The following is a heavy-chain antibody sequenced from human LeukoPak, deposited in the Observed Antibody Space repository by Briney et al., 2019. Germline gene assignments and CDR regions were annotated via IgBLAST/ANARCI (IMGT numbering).Heavy chain of an antibody. CDR1: GGTFSSYA. CDR2: IIPIFGTA. J-gene: IGHJ6*04. V-gene: IGHV1-69*13. D-gene: IGHD3-16*01. CDR3: AIKLGRDGYYYYGMDV. Sequence: SVKVSCTASGGTFSSYAISWVRQAPGQALEWMGGIIPIFGTANYAQKFQGRVTITADESTSTAYMELSSLRSEDRAVYYCAIKLGRDGYYYYGMDVWGKGTTVTVSS.